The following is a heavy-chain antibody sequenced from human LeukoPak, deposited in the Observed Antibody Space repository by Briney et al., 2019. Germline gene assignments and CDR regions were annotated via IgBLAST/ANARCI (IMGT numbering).Heavy chain of an antibody. Sequence: GGSLRPSCEASGFRFSNYWMSWVRQAPGKGLEWVATIKQYGSEKYYVDSVKGRFTISRDNAKKSLFLQMDSLRGEDTAVYYCARAAEISALDNWGQGTLVTVSS. CDR2: IKQYGSEK. CDR1: GFRFSNYW. D-gene: IGHD6-13*01. V-gene: IGHV3-7*05. J-gene: IGHJ4*02. CDR3: ARAAEISALDN.